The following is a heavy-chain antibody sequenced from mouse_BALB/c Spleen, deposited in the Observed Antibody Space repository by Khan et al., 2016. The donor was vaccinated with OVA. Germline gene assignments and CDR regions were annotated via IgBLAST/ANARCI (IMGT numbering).Heavy chain of an antibody. Sequence: QVQLKESGPGLVAPSQSLSITCTVYGYSLTRYGVHWVRQPPGKGLEWLGLIWAGGSTNYNWALMSRLSISIDNSKSLVFLIINILQTDDTALYYCARSKYLARYWGQGTTLTVSS. V-gene: IGHV2-9*02. CDR3: ARSKYLARY. CDR2: IWAGGST. D-gene: IGHD3-3*01. CDR1: GYSLTRYG. J-gene: IGHJ2*01.